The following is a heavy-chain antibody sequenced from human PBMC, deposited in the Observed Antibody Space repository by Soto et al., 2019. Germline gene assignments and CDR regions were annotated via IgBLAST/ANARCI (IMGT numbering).Heavy chain of an antibody. V-gene: IGHV1-18*01. CDR2: ISGYNGDT. Sequence: QGQLVQSGAEVKKPGASVKVSCKASGYTFTRYGISWVRQAPGQGLEWMGWISGYNGDTNYAQKFQGRVTMTVETSTTTAFMELTSLTSDDRAVYYCAKNGRPPYYYYGMDVWGQGTTVTVSS. J-gene: IGHJ6*02. D-gene: IGHD2-8*01. CDR3: AKNGRPPYYYYGMDV. CDR1: GYTFTRYG.